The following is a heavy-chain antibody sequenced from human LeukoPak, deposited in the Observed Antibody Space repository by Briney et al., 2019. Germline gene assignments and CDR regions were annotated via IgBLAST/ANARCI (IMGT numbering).Heavy chain of an antibody. CDR3: ARGGLNYYDSSGYYSNDAFDI. CDR1: GYTFTGYY. D-gene: IGHD3-22*01. Sequence: ASVKVYCKASGYTFTGYYMHWVRQAPGQGLEWMGWINPNSGGTNYAQKFQGRVTMTRDTSISTAYMELSRLRSDDTAVYYCARGGLNYYDSSGYYSNDAFDIWGQGTMVTVSS. J-gene: IGHJ3*02. CDR2: INPNSGGT. V-gene: IGHV1-2*02.